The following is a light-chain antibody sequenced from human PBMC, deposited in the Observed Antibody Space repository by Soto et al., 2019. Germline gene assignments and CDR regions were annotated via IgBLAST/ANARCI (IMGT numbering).Light chain of an antibody. CDR2: GAS. CDR3: QQYGSSPPIT. Sequence: EIFLTQSPVTLSLATDPTATFSCRGIQSVSSNYLAWYQQRPCQAPRFLIYGASGRATGIPYRFGGSGSGTDFTLTISRLEPEDFAVYYCQQYGSSPPITFGQGTRLEIK. CDR1: QSVSSNY. J-gene: IGKJ5*01. V-gene: IGKV3-20*01.